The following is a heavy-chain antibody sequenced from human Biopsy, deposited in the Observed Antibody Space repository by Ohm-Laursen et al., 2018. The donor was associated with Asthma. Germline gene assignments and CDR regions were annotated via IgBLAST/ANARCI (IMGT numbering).Heavy chain of an antibody. CDR1: GGSVSSGSYY. V-gene: IGHV4-61*01. Sequence: SQTLSLTCTVSGGSVSSGSYYWSWIRQPPGKGLAWGSYNSYSGTNDYNPSLKSRVTISLDTSKNQFSLKLSSVTAADTAVYHCARVPTTLRYFDLWGRGTLVTVSS. CDR2: NSYSGTN. CDR3: ARVPTTLRYFDL. D-gene: IGHD2-15*01. J-gene: IGHJ2*01.